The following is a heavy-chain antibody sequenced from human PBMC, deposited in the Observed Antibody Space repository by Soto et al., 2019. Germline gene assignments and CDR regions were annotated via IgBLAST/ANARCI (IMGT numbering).Heavy chain of an antibody. Sequence: EVQLLESGGGLVQPGGSLRLSCAASGFTFSSYAMSWVRQAPGKGLEWVSAISGSAGSTYYADSVKGRFTISRDNSKNTLYLQMNSLRVEDTAVYYCAKVLTGAPYYAMDVWGQGTTVTVSS. V-gene: IGHV3-23*01. J-gene: IGHJ6*02. CDR3: AKVLTGAPYYAMDV. CDR1: GFTFSSYA. D-gene: IGHD7-27*01. CDR2: ISGSAGST.